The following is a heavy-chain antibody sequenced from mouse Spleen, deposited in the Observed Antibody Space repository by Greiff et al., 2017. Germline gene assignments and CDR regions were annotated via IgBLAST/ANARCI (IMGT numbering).Heavy chain of an antibody. D-gene: IGHD4-1*01. CDR1: GYSFTGYY. Sequence: EVQLQESGPELVKPGASVKISCKASGYSFTGYYMNWVKQSPEKSLEWIGEINPSTGGTTYNQKFKAKATLTVDKSSSTAYMQLKSLTSEDSAVYYCARTGTDYFDYWGQGTTLTVSS. J-gene: IGHJ2*01. CDR3: ARTGTDYFDY. CDR2: INPSTGGT. V-gene: IGHV1-42*01.